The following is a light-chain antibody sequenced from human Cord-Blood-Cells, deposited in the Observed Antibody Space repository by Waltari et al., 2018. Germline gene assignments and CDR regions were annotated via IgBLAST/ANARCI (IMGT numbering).Light chain of an antibody. CDR3: QQRSNWPPLT. CDR1: QSVSSY. Sequence: IVLTQSPAPLPLSPGERATLSCRASQSVSSYLAWYQQKPGQAPRLLIYDASNRATGIPARFSGSGYGTDFTLTISSLEPEDFAVYYCQQRSNWPPLTFGGGTKVEIK. CDR2: DAS. J-gene: IGKJ4*01. V-gene: IGKV3-11*01.